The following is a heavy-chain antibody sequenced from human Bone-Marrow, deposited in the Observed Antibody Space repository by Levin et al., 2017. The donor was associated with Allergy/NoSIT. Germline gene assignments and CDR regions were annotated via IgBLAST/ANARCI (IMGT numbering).Heavy chain of an antibody. CDR1: GGSISSGGYY. CDR2: IYYSGST. D-gene: IGHD3-22*01. Sequence: SETLSLTCTVSGGSISSGGYYWSWIRQHPGKGLEWIGYIYYSGSTYYNPSLKSRVTISVDTSKNQFSLKLSSVTAADTAVYYCASVIGRYDSSGYSRLGFDYWGQGTLVTVSS. CDR3: ASVIGRYDSSGYSRLGFDY. V-gene: IGHV4-31*03. J-gene: IGHJ4*02.